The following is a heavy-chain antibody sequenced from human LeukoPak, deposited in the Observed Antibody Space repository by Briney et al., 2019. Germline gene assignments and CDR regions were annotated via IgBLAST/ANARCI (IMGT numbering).Heavy chain of an antibody. V-gene: IGHV4-34*01. D-gene: IGHD3-22*01. CDR3: AKRHSSGYDSPIDY. Sequence: SETLSLTCAVYGGSFSGYYWSWIRQPPGKGLEWIGEINHSGSTNYNPSLKSRVTISVDTSKNQFSLKLSSVTAEDTAVYYCAKRHSSGYDSPIDYWGQGTLVTVSS. CDR2: INHSGST. J-gene: IGHJ4*02. CDR1: GGSFSGYY.